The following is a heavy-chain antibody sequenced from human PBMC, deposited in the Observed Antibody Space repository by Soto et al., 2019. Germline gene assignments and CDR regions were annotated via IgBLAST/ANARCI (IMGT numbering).Heavy chain of an antibody. CDR2: IYYSGST. J-gene: IGHJ4*02. CDR3: AHRDYCSDGTCCFDY. D-gene: IGHD2-15*01. V-gene: IGHV4-59*01. CDR1: GGSISSYY. Sequence: SETLSLTCTVSGGSISSYYWSWIRQPPGKGLEWIGYIYYSGSTNYNPSLRSRLTITKDTSKNQVVLTMTNMDPVDTATYHCAHRDYCSDGTCCFDYWGPGTLVTVSS.